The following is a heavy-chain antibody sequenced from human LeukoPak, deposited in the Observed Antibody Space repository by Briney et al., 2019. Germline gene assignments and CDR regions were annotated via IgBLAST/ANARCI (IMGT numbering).Heavy chain of an antibody. CDR3: ARSYSNHLFGMDV. Sequence: GQSLRLSCAASGFTVSSYYMTWVRQAPGKGLEWVSVMYSGGSTYYADSVKGRVAISRDNSQNTLFLQMNSVRVEDTAVYYCARSYSNHLFGMDVWGQGTAVTVSS. CDR1: GFTVSSYY. D-gene: IGHD4-11*01. CDR2: MYSGGST. J-gene: IGHJ6*02. V-gene: IGHV3-66*01.